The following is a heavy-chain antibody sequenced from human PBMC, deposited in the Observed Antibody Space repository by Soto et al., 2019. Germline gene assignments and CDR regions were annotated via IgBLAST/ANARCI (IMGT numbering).Heavy chain of an antibody. CDR3: VRDSSDYYGFDY. CDR2: IYWDDDK. J-gene: IGHJ4*02. CDR1: GFSLSTSGVA. V-gene: IGHV2-5*02. D-gene: IGHD6-19*01. Sequence: QITLKESGPTLVKPTQTLTLTYTFSGFSLSTSGVAVGWIRQPPGKALEWLALIYWDDDKRYSPSLKSRLSITKDTSKNQVVLTMTNMDSVDTATYYCVRDSSDYYGFDYWGQGILVTVSS.